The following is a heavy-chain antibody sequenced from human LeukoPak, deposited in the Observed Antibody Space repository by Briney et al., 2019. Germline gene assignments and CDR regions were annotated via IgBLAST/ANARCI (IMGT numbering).Heavy chain of an antibody. CDR3: ARDNPTSPNPSHYGDYVPFDY. V-gene: IGHV1-46*01. D-gene: IGHD4-17*01. CDR2: INPSGGST. CDR1: GYTFTSYY. J-gene: IGHJ4*02. Sequence: ASVKVSCKASGYTFTSYYMHWVRQAPGQGLEWMGIINPSGGSTSYAQNFQGRVTMTTDTSTSTAYMELTNLRSDDTAMYYCARDNPTSPNPSHYGDYVPFDYWGQGTLVTVSS.